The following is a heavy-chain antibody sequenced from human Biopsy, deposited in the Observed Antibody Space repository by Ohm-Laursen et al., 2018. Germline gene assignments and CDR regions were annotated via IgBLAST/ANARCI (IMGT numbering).Heavy chain of an antibody. Sequence: ESLKISCKGSGYSFTNYWIGWVRQMPGKGLAWMGLIYPGDSDTRYSPSFQGQVTISVDKSISTAYVQWNSLKASDTAMYYCAKHGGLGDFWSGYPLAAFDIWGQGTMVTVSS. CDR3: AKHGGLGDFWSGYPLAAFDI. V-gene: IGHV5-51*01. CDR1: GYSFTNYW. D-gene: IGHD3-3*01. CDR2: IYPGDSDT. J-gene: IGHJ3*02.